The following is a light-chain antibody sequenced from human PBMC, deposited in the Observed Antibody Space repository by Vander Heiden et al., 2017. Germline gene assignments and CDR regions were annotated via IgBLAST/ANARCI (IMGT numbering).Light chain of an antibody. J-gene: IGKJ3*01. CDR2: DAS. Sequence: DIQMTQSPSSLAAAVGDRVTITCKASQDIGTYLNWYQQNPWKSPKILIYDASNLETGVPSRFTASGSGTDFTFTISSLQPEHIATSYCQQYANLPFTFGPGTKVDIK. V-gene: IGKV1-33*01. CDR1: QDIGTY. CDR3: QQYANLPFT.